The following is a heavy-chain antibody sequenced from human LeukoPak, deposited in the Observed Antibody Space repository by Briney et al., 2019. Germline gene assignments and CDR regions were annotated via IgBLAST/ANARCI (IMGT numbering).Heavy chain of an antibody. Sequence: SETLSLTCAVYGGSFSGYYWSWIRQPPGKGLEWIGEINHSGSTNYDPSLKSRVTISVDTSKNQFSLKLSSVTAADTAVYYCARGKGYGPGDFDYWGQGTLVTVSS. CDR1: GGSFSGYY. CDR2: INHSGST. V-gene: IGHV4-34*01. CDR3: ARGKGYGPGDFDY. D-gene: IGHD3-10*01. J-gene: IGHJ4*02.